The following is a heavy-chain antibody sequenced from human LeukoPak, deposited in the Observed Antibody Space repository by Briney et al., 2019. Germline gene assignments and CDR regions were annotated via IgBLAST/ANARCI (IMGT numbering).Heavy chain of an antibody. CDR3: ARVSSLTGYNNWFDP. CDR1: GYTFTNYA. J-gene: IGHJ5*02. V-gene: IGHV1-8*02. D-gene: IGHD3-9*01. Sequence: ASVKVSCKASGYTFTNYAIHWVRQAPGQGLEWMGWMNPNSGNTGYAQKFQGRVTMTRNTSISTAYMELRSLRSEDTAVYYCARVSSLTGYNNWFDPWGQGTLVTVSS. CDR2: MNPNSGNT.